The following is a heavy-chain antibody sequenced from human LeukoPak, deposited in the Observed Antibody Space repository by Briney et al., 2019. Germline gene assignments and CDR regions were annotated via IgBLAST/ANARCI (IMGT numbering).Heavy chain of an antibody. V-gene: IGHV3-23*01. CDR1: GFTFSSDA. J-gene: IGHJ3*02. CDR2: ISGSGDFT. Sequence: GGSLRLSCVTSGFTFSSDAMPWVRQAPGKGLEWVSAISGSGDFTHSVDSVKGRFTISRDNSKNTLYLQMNSLRAEDTAVYYCARYYYGSGRHPRDAFDIWGQGTMVTVSS. D-gene: IGHD3-10*01. CDR3: ARYYYGSGRHPRDAFDI.